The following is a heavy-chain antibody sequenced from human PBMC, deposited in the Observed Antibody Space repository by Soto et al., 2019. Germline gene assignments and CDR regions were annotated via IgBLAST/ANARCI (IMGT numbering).Heavy chain of an antibody. J-gene: IGHJ4*02. D-gene: IGHD2-21*01. CDR2: IESDGSST. V-gene: IGHV3-74*01. Sequence: GGSLRLSCTASGFTFSSHWMHWVRQSPGKGLVWVSRIESDGSSTNYADSVRGRFTVSRDNAKNTLYLQMNSLRAEDTAVYYCARDRADPIGDYHPLFDSWGQGTLVTVSS. CDR3: ARDRADPIGDYHPLFDS. CDR1: GFTFSSHW.